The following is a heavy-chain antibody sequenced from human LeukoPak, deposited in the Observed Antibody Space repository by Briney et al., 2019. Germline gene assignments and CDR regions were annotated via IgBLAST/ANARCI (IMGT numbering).Heavy chain of an antibody. D-gene: IGHD3-22*01. V-gene: IGHV4-59*12. CDR3: ARSSSEYYYDSSGYYYDY. CDR2: IYYSGST. Sequence: SETLSLTCTVSGGSISSYYWSWIRQPPGKGLEWIGYIYYSGSTNYNPSLKSRVTISVDTSKNQFSLKLSSVTAADTAVYYCARSSSEYYYDSSGYYYDYWGQGTLVTVSS. J-gene: IGHJ4*02. CDR1: GGSISSYY.